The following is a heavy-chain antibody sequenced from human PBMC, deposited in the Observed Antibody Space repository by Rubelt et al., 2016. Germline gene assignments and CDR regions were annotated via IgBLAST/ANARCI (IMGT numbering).Heavy chain of an antibody. D-gene: IGHD3-22*01. CDR3: ACAQGGGYYDSSHAFDI. CDR1: GGSFSGYY. Sequence: QVQLQQWGAGLLKPSETLSLTCAVYGGSFSGYYWSWIRQPPGKGLEWIGSIYYSGSTYYNPSLNGGCTYAGETAMNRFPWKLGSVPAAETAVYYCACAQGGGYYDSSHAFDIWGQGTMVTVSS. V-gene: IGHV4-34*01. J-gene: IGHJ3*02. CDR2: IYYSGST.